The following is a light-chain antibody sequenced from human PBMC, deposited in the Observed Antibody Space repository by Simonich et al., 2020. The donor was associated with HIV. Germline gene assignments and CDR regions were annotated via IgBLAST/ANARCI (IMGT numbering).Light chain of an antibody. Sequence: QSVLTQPPSVAAAPGQKVTISCSESNSNLENNYVSWYPTLPETAPKLLIYDNKKRPSGIPDRFSGSKSGTSATLSSTGRQTGDEADYYCGTWDSSLSANWVFGGGTRLTVL. CDR3: GTWDSSLSANWV. CDR2: DNK. J-gene: IGLJ3*02. CDR1: NSNLENNY. V-gene: IGLV1-51*01.